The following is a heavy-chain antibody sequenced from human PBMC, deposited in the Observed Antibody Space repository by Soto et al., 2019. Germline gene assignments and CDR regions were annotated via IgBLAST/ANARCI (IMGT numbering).Heavy chain of an antibody. J-gene: IGHJ5*02. Sequence: SETLSLTCTVSGDSYSISTYSWSWTRQPPGKALQWIGFIYQSGVTSYNPSLASRVSISLDRSNNQCSLKLKSVTAADTAVYFCAGMPYTSGLRFDPWGPGTLVTVSS. D-gene: IGHD6-19*01. CDR1: GDSYSISTYS. CDR2: IYQSGVT. V-gene: IGHV4-30-2*01. CDR3: AGMPYTSGLRFDP.